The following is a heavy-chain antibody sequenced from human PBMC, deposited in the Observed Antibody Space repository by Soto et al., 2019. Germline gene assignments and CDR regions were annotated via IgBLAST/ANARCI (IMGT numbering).Heavy chain of an antibody. CDR2: MNPNSGNT. J-gene: IGHJ6*02. CDR3: ARPYYDFWSGYYSPNYYYYGMDV. CDR1: GYTFTSYD. V-gene: IGHV1-8*01. D-gene: IGHD3-3*01. Sequence: ASVKVSCKASGYTFTSYDINWVRQATGQGLEWMGWMNPNSGNTGYAQKFQGRVTMTRNTPISTAYMELSSLRSEDTAVYYCARPYYDFWSGYYSPNYYYYGMDVWGQ.